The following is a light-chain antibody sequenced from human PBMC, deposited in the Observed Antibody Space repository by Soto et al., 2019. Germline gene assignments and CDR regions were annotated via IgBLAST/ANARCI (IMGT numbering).Light chain of an antibody. Sequence: EIVLTQSTGTLSLSPGERATLSCRTSQTISSSYLAWYQQKPGRAPRLLIYGASNRATGIPDRFSGSGSGTDLTLTISRLEPEDFAVYYCQQYSRSPLTFGGGTKVEI. V-gene: IGKV3-20*01. J-gene: IGKJ4*01. CDR3: QQYSRSPLT. CDR1: QTISSSY. CDR2: GAS.